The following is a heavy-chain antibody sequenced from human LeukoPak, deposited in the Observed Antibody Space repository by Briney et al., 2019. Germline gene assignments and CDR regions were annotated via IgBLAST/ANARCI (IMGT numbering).Heavy chain of an antibody. J-gene: IGHJ4*02. V-gene: IGHV4-4*07. Sequence: SETLSLTCTVSGGSISSYYWSWIRQPAGKGLEWIGRIYTSGSTNYNPSLKSRVTISVDTSKNQFSLKLSSVTAADTAVYYCARGIAARGVLYYFDYWGQGTLVTVSS. D-gene: IGHD6-6*01. CDR2: IYTSGST. CDR1: GGSISSYY. CDR3: ARGIAARGVLYYFDY.